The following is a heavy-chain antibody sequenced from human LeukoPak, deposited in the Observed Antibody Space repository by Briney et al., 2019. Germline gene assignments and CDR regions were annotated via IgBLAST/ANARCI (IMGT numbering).Heavy chain of an antibody. CDR3: ARGLWHLYYYYMDV. D-gene: IGHD2-21*01. CDR2: INHSGST. Sequence: SETLSLTCAVYGGSFSGYYWSWIRQPPGKGLEWIGEINHSGSTNYNPSLKSRVTISVDTSKNQFSLKLSSVAAADTAVYYCARGLWHLYYYYMDVWGKGTTVTVSS. V-gene: IGHV4-34*01. J-gene: IGHJ6*03. CDR1: GGSFSGYY.